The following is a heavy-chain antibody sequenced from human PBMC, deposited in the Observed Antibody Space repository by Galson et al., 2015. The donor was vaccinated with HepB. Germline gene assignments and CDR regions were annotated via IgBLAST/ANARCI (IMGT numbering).Heavy chain of an antibody. CDR1: GFTFSHYA. D-gene: IGHD6-19*01. V-gene: IGHV3-23*01. CDR3: AKPNVLYTGGAQFDC. J-gene: IGHJ4*02. CDR2: ISRNGDNT. Sequence: SLRLSCAASGFTFSHYAMSWVRQTPEKGLEWVSGISRNGDNTYYADSVEGRFTTSRDNSKNTLYLQMNSLSAEDTAVYYCAKPNVLYTGGAQFDCWGQGTLVTVSS.